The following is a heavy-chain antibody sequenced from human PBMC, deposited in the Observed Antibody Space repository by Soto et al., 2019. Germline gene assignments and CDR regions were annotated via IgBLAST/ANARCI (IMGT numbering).Heavy chain of an antibody. Sequence: GGSLRLSCAASGFTFSSYGMHWVRQAPGKGLEWVAVISYDGSNKYYADSVKGRFTISRDNSKNTLYLQMNSLRAEDTAVYYCAKLWGTSTYDSSGYPIDYWGQGTLVSVSA. D-gene: IGHD3-22*01. CDR2: ISYDGSNK. J-gene: IGHJ4*02. CDR3: AKLWGTSTYDSSGYPIDY. V-gene: IGHV3-30*18. CDR1: GFTFSSYG.